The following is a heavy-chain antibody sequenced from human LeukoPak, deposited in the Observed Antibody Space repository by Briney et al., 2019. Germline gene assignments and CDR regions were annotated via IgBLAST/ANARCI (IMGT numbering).Heavy chain of an antibody. CDR1: GGSFSGYY. Sequence: SETLSLTCAVYGGSFSGYYWSWIRQPPGKGLEWIGEINHSGSTNYNPSLKSRVTISVDTSKNQFSLKLSSVTAADTAVYYCARVVRGVMVYYYYYYMDVWGKGTTVTVSS. J-gene: IGHJ6*03. CDR2: INHSGST. D-gene: IGHD3-10*01. V-gene: IGHV4-34*01. CDR3: ARVVRGVMVYYYYYYMDV.